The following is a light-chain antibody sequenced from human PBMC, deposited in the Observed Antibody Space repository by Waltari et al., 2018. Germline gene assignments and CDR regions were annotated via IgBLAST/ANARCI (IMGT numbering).Light chain of an antibody. CDR3: HQRNYWPLT. Sequence: DIVLTQSPATLSLSPGDGATLSCRASQNINSYLDWYQQKPGQAPRLLIYDASNRPTGVPDRFSGSRSGTSFTLTISRLEPEDFALYYCHQRNYWPLTFGGGTKFEIK. CDR1: QNINSY. J-gene: IGKJ4*02. V-gene: IGKV3-11*01. CDR2: DAS.